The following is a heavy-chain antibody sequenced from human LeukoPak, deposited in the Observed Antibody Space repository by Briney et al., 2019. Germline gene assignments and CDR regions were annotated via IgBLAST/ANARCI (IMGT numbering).Heavy chain of an antibody. J-gene: IGHJ4*02. D-gene: IGHD6-19*01. V-gene: IGHV3-30*02. CDR3: AAGRSSEVAY. Sequence: PGGSLRLSCAASGFTFSSYGMHWVRQAPGKGLEWVAFIRYDGSNKYYADSVKGRFTISRDNSKNTLYLQMNSLRAEDTAMYYCAAGRSSEVAYWGQGTLATVSS. CDR1: GFTFSSYG. CDR2: IRYDGSNK.